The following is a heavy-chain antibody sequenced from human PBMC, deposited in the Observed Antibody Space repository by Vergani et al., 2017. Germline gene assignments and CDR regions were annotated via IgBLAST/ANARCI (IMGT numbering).Heavy chain of an antibody. CDR1: GGSISSSSHF. CDR3: ARHDSGHYDASYYGLDV. J-gene: IGHJ6*02. V-gene: IGHV4-39*01. CDR2: IYYTGSA. D-gene: IGHD3-16*01. Sequence: QLQLHKSGPGLVKPSETLSLTCPLSGGSISSSSHFWGWLRQTPGKGLEWIGSIYYTGSAYYNPSLKSRVSISVDASKNQFSLKLSSVTAADSAVYYCARHDSGHYDASYYGLDVWGQGTTVTVSS.